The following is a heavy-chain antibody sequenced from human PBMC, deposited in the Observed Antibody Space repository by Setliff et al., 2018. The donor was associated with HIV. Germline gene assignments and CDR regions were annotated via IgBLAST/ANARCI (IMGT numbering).Heavy chain of an antibody. CDR2: INVDGSSI. CDR3: AKDQGITVGAAVYYYFYAMDV. D-gene: IGHD6-19*01. J-gene: IGHJ6*02. V-gene: IGHV3-74*01. CDR1: GFTFTDYW. Sequence: PGGSLRLSCAASGFTFTDYWMHWVRQVPGQGLVWVSRINVDGSSISYADSVKGRFTISRDNSKNTLYLQMNSLRAEDTAVYYCAKDQGITVGAAVYYYFYAMDVWGQGTSVTVSS.